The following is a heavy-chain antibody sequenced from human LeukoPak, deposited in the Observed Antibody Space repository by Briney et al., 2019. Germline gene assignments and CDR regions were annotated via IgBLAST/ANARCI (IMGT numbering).Heavy chain of an antibody. D-gene: IGHD6-19*01. CDR1: GFTFSSYA. CDR2: ISYDGSNK. Sequence: GGSLRLSCAASGFTFSSYAMHWVRQAPGKGLEWVAVISYDGSNKYYADSVKGRFTISRDNSKNTLYLQMNSLRAEDTAVHYCASLSSGWGFDYWGQGTLVTVSS. V-gene: IGHV3-30*04. CDR3: ASLSSGWGFDY. J-gene: IGHJ4*02.